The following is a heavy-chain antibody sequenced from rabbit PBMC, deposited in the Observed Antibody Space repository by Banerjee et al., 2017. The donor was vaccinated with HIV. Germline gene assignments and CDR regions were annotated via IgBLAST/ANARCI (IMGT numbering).Heavy chain of an antibody. CDR2: IGTGSTDST. D-gene: IGHD1-1*01. CDR3: ARSRNGTSRNWDL. CDR1: GIDCSTYYY. Sequence: QSLEESGGEQVKPGASLTLTCTAYGIDCSTYYYMCWFRQAPGKGLEWIACIGTGSTDSTYYATWAEGRFTISKTSSTTVTLQMTSLTAADTATYFCARSRNGTSRNWDLWGPGTLVTVS. V-gene: IGHV1S40*01. J-gene: IGHJ4*01.